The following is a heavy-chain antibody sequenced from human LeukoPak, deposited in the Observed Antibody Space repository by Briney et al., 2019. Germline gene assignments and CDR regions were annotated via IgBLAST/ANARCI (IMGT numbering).Heavy chain of an antibody. CDR3: AREISGERTYYFDY. J-gene: IGHJ4*02. D-gene: IGHD1-26*01. Sequence: PGGSLRLSCAASRFTFSDCYMSWIRQAPGKGLEWVSYISSSGSTIYYADSVKGRFTISRDNAKNSLYLQMNSLRAEDTAVYYCAREISGERTYYFDYWGQGTLVTVSS. CDR2: ISSSGSTI. CDR1: RFTFSDCY. V-gene: IGHV3-11*01.